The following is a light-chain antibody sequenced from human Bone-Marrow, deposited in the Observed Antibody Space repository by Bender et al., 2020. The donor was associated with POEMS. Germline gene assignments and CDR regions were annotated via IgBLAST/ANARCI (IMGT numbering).Light chain of an antibody. J-gene: IGLJ2*01. CDR3: CSYAASDTFL. V-gene: IGLV2-23*02. CDR1: SSDVGNYNL. CDR2: EAT. Sequence: QSALTQHASVSGSPGQSITISCTGSSSDVGNYNLVSWYQQYPGKAPKLMIYEATQRPSGVSNRFSGSKSGNTASLTISEIQADDEAFYYCCSYAASDTFLFGGGTKVTVL.